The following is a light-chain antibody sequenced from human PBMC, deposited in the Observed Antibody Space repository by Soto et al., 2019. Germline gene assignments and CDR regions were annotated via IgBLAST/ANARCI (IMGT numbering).Light chain of an antibody. CDR3: SSYTSSSFYV. CDR2: EVS. Sequence: QSVLTQPASVSGSPGQSITISCTGTSSDVGGYNYVSWCQQHPGKATKLMIYEVSNRPSGVSNRFSGSKSGNTASLTISGLHAEDEADYYCSSYTSSSFYVFGTGTKVTVL. J-gene: IGLJ1*01. CDR1: SSDVGGYNY. V-gene: IGLV2-14*01.